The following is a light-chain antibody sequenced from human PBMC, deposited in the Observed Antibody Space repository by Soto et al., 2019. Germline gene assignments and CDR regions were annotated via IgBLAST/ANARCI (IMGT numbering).Light chain of an antibody. Sequence: GDRVTITCRASQSISSYLNWYQQKPGKAPKLLIYRASTLQSGVPTRFSGSGSAAEFTLSISSLQPDDFATYYCQQYNSSSRTVGQGTQVDI. CDR3: QQYNSSSRT. CDR1: QSISSY. CDR2: RAS. J-gene: IGKJ1*01. V-gene: IGKV1-5*03.